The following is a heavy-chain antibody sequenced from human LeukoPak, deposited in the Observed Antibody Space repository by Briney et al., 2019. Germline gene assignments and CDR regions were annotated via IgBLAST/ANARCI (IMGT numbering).Heavy chain of an antibody. Sequence: QPGGSLRLSCAASGFTFSNHGMNWVRQAPGKGLEWLSGISPRGGGTYYADSAKGRFTISRDDSKNTLSLQMNSLRVEDTAVYYCARDRRGVWLPNAFDIWGQGTMVTVSS. J-gene: IGHJ3*02. D-gene: IGHD3-22*01. V-gene: IGHV3-23*01. CDR3: ARDRRGVWLPNAFDI. CDR2: ISPRGGGT. CDR1: GFTFSNHG.